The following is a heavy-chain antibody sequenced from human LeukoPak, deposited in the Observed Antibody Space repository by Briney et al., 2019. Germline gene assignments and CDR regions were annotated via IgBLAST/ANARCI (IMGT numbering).Heavy chain of an antibody. V-gene: IGHV3-48*03. CDR1: GFTFSRYE. D-gene: IGHD2-8*01. CDR3: VRDRGPLAGGQWWFDP. CDR2: ISGSGSTI. Sequence: PGGSLRLSCAASGFTFSRYEMNWIRQAPGQELEWVAHISGSGSTIYYADSVKGRFTISRDNAKNLLYLQMNSLRVEDTAIYHCVRDRGPLAGGQWWFDPWGQGTLVTVSS. J-gene: IGHJ5*02.